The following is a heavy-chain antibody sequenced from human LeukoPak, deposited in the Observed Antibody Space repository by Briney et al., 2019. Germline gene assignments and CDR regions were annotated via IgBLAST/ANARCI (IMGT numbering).Heavy chain of an antibody. D-gene: IGHD2-2*01. Sequence: GGSLRLSCAASGFTFDDYAMHWVRQAPGRGLEWVSGISWNSGSIGYADSVQGRFIISRDNAKKSLYLQMNSLRAEDMALYYCAKGAYSTPYDHFDYWGQGTLVTVSS. CDR1: GFTFDDYA. J-gene: IGHJ4*02. CDR3: AKGAYSTPYDHFDY. CDR2: ISWNSGSI. V-gene: IGHV3-9*03.